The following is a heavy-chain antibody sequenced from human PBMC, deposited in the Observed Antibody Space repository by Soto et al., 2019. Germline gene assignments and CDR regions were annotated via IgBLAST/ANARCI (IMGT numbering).Heavy chain of an antibody. CDR1: GGSISDYY. V-gene: IGHV4-59*01. Sequence: SETLSLTCTVSGGSISDYYWSWIRQSPGKGLEWIGYMYYSGVTNYNPSLKSRVFISVDTSKNQFSLKLTSVTAADTAVYYCARDHASPKMCVTKRSGWLEPWGQGMLVTVSS. D-gene: IGHD1-26*01. J-gene: IGHJ5*02. CDR3: ARDHASPKMCVTKRSGWLEP. CDR2: MYYSGVT.